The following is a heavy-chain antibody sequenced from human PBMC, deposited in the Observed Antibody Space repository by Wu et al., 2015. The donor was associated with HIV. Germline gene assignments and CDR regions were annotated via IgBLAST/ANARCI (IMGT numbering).Heavy chain of an antibody. CDR1: GYTFTDYY. J-gene: IGHJ4*02. V-gene: IGHV1-2*02. CDR3: VRGQLLYEPHY. CDR2: INPDTGGT. Sequence: QVQLVQSGADVKKPEASVKVSCKASGYTFTDYYIHWVRQAPGQGLEWVGWINPDTGGTNFAQKFRDRVTLTRDTSISTAYMELSRLRSDDTAVFFXVRGQLLYEPHYWGQGTLGHRLI. D-gene: IGHD2-2*02.